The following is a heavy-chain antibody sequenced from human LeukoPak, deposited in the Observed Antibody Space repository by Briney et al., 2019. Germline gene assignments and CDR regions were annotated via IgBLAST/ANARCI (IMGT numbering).Heavy chain of an antibody. J-gene: IGHJ4*02. D-gene: IGHD6-19*01. CDR2: INSDGSEK. CDR3: ASGGGWVFFN. CDR1: GFPFSSHW. Sequence: GGSLRLSCAASGFPFSSHWLSWFRQSPGRGLEWVVHINSDGSEKNYVDSVKGRFTISRDNARNSQFLHMNSLRAEDTAVYYCASGGGWVFFNWGRGTLVTVSS. V-gene: IGHV3-7*01.